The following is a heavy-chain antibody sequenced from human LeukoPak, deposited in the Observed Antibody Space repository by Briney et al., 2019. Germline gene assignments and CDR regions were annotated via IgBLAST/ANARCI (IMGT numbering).Heavy chain of an antibody. D-gene: IGHD5-18*01. CDR3: ARVVTAIYYYYYYMDV. J-gene: IGHJ6*03. Sequence: SSETLSLTCAVYGGSFSGYYWSWIRQPPGKGLEWIGEIYHSGSTNYNPSLKSRVTISVDTSKNQFSLKLSSVTAADTAVYYCARVVTAIYYYYYYMDVWGKGTTVTVSS. CDR2: IYHSGST. CDR1: GGSFSGYY. V-gene: IGHV4-34*01.